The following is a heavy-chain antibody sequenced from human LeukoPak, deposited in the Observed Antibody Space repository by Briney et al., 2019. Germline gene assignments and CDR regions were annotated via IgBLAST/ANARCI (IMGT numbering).Heavy chain of an antibody. D-gene: IGHD6-19*01. CDR2: IYYSGST. V-gene: IGHV4-59*01. Sequence: SETLSLTCTVSGGSISSYYWSWIRQPPGKGLEWIGYIYYSGSTNYNPSLKSRVTISVDTSKNQFSLKLSSVTAADTAVYFCARYRSGFLDYWGQGTLVTVSS. CDR3: ARYRSGFLDY. J-gene: IGHJ4*02. CDR1: GGSISSYY.